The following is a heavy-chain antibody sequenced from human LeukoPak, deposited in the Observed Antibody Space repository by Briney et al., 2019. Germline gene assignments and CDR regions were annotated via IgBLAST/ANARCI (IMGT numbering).Heavy chain of an antibody. V-gene: IGHV4-4*02. Sequence: PSETLSLTCAVSGGSISSGSWWSWVRQPPGKGLEWIGEIYHGGNTNYIPSLKSRVTISVDRSKNQFSLNLRSVSAADTAVYFCARVGGKFFDDWGQGTLVTVSS. D-gene: IGHD3-10*01. J-gene: IGHJ4*02. CDR3: ARVGGKFFDD. CDR1: GGSISSGSW. CDR2: IYHGGNT.